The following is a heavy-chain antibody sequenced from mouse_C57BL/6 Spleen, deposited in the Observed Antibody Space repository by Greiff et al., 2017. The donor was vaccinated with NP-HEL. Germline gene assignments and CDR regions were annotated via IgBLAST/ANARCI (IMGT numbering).Heavy chain of an antibody. V-gene: IGHV5-17*01. CDR2: ISSGSSTI. Sequence: EVQGVESGGGLVKPGGSLKLSCAASGFTFSDYGMHWVRQAPEKGLEWVAYISSGSSTIYYADTVKGRFTISRDNAKNTLFLQVTSLRSEDTAMYYCEGIYYYGSPDVWGTGTTVTVSS. CDR3: EGIYYYGSPDV. CDR1: GFTFSDYG. D-gene: IGHD1-1*01. J-gene: IGHJ1*03.